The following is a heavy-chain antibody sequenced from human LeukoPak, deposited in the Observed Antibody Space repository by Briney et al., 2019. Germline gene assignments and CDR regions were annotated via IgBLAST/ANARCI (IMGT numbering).Heavy chain of an antibody. Sequence: PSQTLSLTCAISGDSVSSNTATWNWIRQSPSGGLEWLGRTYYRSKWYNDYALSVKSRMTINPDTSKNQFSLQLNSVTPEDTSVYYCVRTSGGDFDYWGQGTLVTVSS. CDR3: VRTSGGDFDY. CDR2: TYYRSKWYN. D-gene: IGHD3-10*01. V-gene: IGHV6-1*01. J-gene: IGHJ4*02. CDR1: GDSVSSNTAT.